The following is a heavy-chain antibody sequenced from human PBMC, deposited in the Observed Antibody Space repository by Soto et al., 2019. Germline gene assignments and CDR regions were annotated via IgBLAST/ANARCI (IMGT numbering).Heavy chain of an antibody. D-gene: IGHD5-12*01. CDR3: AKGYYSGYDLAYFDY. CDR2: TSGSGDNT. CDR1: GFSFDDYA. Sequence: GGSLRLSCAASGFSFDDYAMTWVRQAAGKGLEWVSATSGSGDNTYYADSVKDRFTISRDNSKNTLYLQLNSLRAEDTAVYYCAKGYYSGYDLAYFDYWGQGTLVTVSS. J-gene: IGHJ4*02. V-gene: IGHV3-23*01.